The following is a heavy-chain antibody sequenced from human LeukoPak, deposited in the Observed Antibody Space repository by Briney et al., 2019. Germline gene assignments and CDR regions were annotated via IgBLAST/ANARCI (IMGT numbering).Heavy chain of an antibody. Sequence: ASVNISCKASGHSSTTYYLHWVRQAPRQGLEWRGINNPGGGTVVHGQKFQGRVSMTRDMSTSTVYMELSSLTSEDTAVYYCASDGIEGDYYYMDVWAEGPRSPSP. J-gene: IGHJ6*03. D-gene: IGHD1-14*01. CDR1: GHSSTTYY. V-gene: IGHV1-46*01. CDR2: NNPGGGTV. CDR3: ASDGIEGDYYYMDV.